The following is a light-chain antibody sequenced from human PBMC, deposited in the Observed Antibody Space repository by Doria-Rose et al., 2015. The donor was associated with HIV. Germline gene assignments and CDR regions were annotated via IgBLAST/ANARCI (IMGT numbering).Light chain of an antibody. Sequence: EIVLTQSPGTLSLSPGERATLSCMASQRFSSTYLAWYQQIPGQAPSLLIYDGSTRATGIPDRFSASGSGTDFTLTINRLEPEDFALYYCHQYGTSWTFGQGTKVEI. CDR3: HQYGTSWT. CDR2: DGS. J-gene: IGKJ1*01. CDR1: QRFSSTY. V-gene: IGKV3-20*01.